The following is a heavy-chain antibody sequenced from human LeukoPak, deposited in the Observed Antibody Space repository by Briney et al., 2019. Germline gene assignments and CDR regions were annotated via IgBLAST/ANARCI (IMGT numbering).Heavy chain of an antibody. CDR1: GFTFSSYS. CDR3: AKEGVAGIDY. V-gene: IGHV3-30*02. CDR2: IRYDGSNK. J-gene: IGHJ4*02. D-gene: IGHD6-19*01. Sequence: GGSLRLSCAASGFTFSSYSMNWVRQAPGKGLEWVAFIRYDGSNKYYADSVKGRFTISRDNSKNTLYLQMNSLRAEDTAVYYCAKEGVAGIDYWGQGTLVTVSS.